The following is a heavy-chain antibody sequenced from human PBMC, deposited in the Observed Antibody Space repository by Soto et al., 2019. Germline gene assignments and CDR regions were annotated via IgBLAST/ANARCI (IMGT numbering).Heavy chain of an antibody. V-gene: IGHV3-48*01. D-gene: IGHD6-13*01. CDR1: GFTFSSYS. Sequence: EVQLVESGGGLVQPGGSLRLSCAASGFTFSSYSMNWVRQAPGKGVEWVSYISSSSSTIYYADSVKGRCTISRDNAKNSLYLEMHSLRAEDTAVYYCASDLGSSWYPEYFQHWGQGTLVTVSS. CDR3: ASDLGSSWYPEYFQH. CDR2: ISSSSSTI. J-gene: IGHJ1*01.